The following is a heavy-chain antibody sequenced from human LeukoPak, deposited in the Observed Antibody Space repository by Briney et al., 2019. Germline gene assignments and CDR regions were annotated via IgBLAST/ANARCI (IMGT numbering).Heavy chain of an antibody. J-gene: IGHJ6*02. CDR3: ARPVWVPYGMDV. D-gene: IGHD1-1*01. Sequence: PSETLSLTCTVSGGSISSSSYYWGWIRQPPGKGLEWIGSIYYSGSTYYNPSLKSRVTISVDTSKNQFSLKLSSVTAADTAVYYCARPVWVPYGMDVWGQGTTVTVSS. CDR1: GGSISSSSYY. V-gene: IGHV4-39*07. CDR2: IYYSGST.